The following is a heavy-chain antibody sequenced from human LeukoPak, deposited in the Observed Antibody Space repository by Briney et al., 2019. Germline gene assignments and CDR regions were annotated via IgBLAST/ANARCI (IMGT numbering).Heavy chain of an antibody. CDR1: GFTFSSYW. V-gene: IGHV3-7*01. D-gene: IGHD7-27*01. CDR2: IKQDGSEK. Sequence: GGSLRLSXAASGFTFSSYWMSWVRQAPGKGVEWVANIKQDGSEKYYVDSVKGRFTISRDNVKNSLYLQMNSLRAEDTAVYYCASHWGSPVNWGQGTLVTVSS. J-gene: IGHJ4*02. CDR3: ASHWGSPVN.